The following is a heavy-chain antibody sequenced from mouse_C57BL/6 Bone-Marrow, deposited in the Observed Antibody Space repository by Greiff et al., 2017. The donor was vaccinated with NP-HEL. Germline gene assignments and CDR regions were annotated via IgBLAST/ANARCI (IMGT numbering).Heavy chain of an antibody. V-gene: IGHV1-82*01. J-gene: IGHJ2*01. CDR2: IYPGDGDT. CDR1: GYAFSSSW. CDR3: ASYSDFYGKGYCDY. Sequence: VQLKESGPELVKPGASVKISCKASGYAFSSSWMNWVKQRPGKGLEWIGRIYPGDGDTNYNGKFKGKATLTADKSSSTAYMQLSSLTSEDSAVYFCASYSDFYGKGYCDYWGQGTTLTVSS. D-gene: IGHD1-1*01.